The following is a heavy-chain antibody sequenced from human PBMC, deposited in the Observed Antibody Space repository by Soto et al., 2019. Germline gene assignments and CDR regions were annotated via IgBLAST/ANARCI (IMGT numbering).Heavy chain of an antibody. CDR3: ARGEQYSGSSFDC. D-gene: IGHD1-26*01. Sequence: SPTLSLTCAIPAARVSRNSAGWSWDRKSPSRGLKWMGRTYYRSTWYYEYAVSVRGRITINSDTSKNQYSLQLNSVTPEDTSVYFCARGEQYSGSSFDCWGRGSRVTISS. J-gene: IGHJ4*03. CDR2: TYYRSTWYY. V-gene: IGHV6-1*01. CDR1: AARVSRNSAG.